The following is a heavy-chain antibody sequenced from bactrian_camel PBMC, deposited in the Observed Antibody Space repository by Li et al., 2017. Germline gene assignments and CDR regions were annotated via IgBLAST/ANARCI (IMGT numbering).Heavy chain of an antibody. V-gene: IGHV3S53*01. CDR1: GVINSSKC. CDR2: IDGDGTT. CDR3: NTGIPVVTTRCKFLE. Sequence: HVQLVDSGGGPVQAGGSLRLSCAASGVINSSKCTAWFRQPAGKQRELVATIDGDGTTYYTDPVKGRFTISQDNAKNTVYLQMNNLKPEDTAMYNCNTGIPVVTTRCKFLEWGQGTQVTVS. J-gene: IGHJ4*01. D-gene: IGHD8*01.